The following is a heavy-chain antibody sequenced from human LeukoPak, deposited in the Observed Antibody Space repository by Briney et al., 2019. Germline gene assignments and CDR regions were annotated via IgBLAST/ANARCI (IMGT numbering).Heavy chain of an antibody. J-gene: IGHJ4*02. CDR1: GFTFSNYD. D-gene: IGHD5-18*01. CDR3: ARVHVDRGYAYFDY. Sequence: GGSLRLSCAASGFTFSNYDMHWVRQATGKGLEWVSGIDTAGDTYYPGSVKGRFTISRQDAKNSLYLQMNNLRAGDTAVYYCARVHVDRGYAYFDYWGQGTLVTVSS. CDR2: IDTAGDT. V-gene: IGHV3-13*01.